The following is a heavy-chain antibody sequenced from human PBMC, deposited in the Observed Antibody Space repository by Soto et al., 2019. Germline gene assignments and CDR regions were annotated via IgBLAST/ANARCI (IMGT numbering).Heavy chain of an antibody. V-gene: IGHV3-74*01. CDR1: GFTFSSYW. CDR3: ARDHVVSRNWFDP. Sequence: EVQLVESGGGLVQPGGSLRLSCAASGFTFSSYWMHWVRQPPGKGWVWVSRINSDGSSTSYADSVKGRFTISRDNAKNTLYLQMNSLRVEDTAVYYCARDHVVSRNWFDPWGQGTLVTVSS. D-gene: IGHD2-21*01. J-gene: IGHJ5*02. CDR2: INSDGSST.